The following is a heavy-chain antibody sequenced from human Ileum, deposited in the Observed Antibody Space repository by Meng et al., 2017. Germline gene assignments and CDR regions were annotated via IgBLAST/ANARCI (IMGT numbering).Heavy chain of an antibody. CDR2: INWNGAST. J-gene: IGHJ5*02. CDR1: GFTFGEYS. Sequence: GESLKISCAASGFTFGEYSMNWVRQTPGKGLEWVSGINWNGASTSYADSVKGRFSISRDNAKNSLYLQMNSLRAEDTAFYYCVREFYGSGSYYDNYFDAWGQGTMVTVSS. V-gene: IGHV3-20*04. D-gene: IGHD3-10*01. CDR3: VREFYGSGSYYDNYFDA.